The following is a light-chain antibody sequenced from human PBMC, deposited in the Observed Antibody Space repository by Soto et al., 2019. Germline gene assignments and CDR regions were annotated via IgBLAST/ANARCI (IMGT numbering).Light chain of an antibody. CDR1: QSVSSSY. V-gene: IGKV3-15*01. J-gene: IGKJ1*01. Sequence: EIVLTQSPGTLSLSPGERATLSCRAIQSVSSSYLAWYQHKPGQAPRLLIYHAFTRATGIPDRFSGSGSGTEYTLTISSLQSEDLAVYYCQHYSNWPPWTFGQGTKVDIK. CDR3: QHYSNWPPWT. CDR2: HAF.